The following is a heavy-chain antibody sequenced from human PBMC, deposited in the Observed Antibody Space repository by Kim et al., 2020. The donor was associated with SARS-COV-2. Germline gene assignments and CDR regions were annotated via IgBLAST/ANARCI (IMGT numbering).Heavy chain of an antibody. Sequence: GGSLRLSCAASGFTFSYHNIDWVRQAPGKGLEWVSSISTTSTYKYYADSVKGRLTISRDNAKNSLYLQMNSLRAEDTAVYYCARDTSGFYYEGPLDIWGQGTMVTVSS. D-gene: IGHD3-22*01. J-gene: IGHJ3*02. CDR3: ARDTSGFYYEGPLDI. CDR2: ISTTSTYK. CDR1: GFTFSYHN. V-gene: IGHV3-21*01.